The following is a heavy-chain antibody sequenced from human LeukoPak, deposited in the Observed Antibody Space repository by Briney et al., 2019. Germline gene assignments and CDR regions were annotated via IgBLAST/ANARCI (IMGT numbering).Heavy chain of an antibody. V-gene: IGHV3-11*06. D-gene: IGHD2-15*01. CDR2: ISGSSSYI. CDR3: ARDGERYCSGGSCSHIGH. J-gene: IGHJ4*02. CDR1: GFDFSDYY. Sequence: GGSLRLSCAASGFDFSDYYMSWVRQAPGKGLEWVSSISGSSSYIYYADSVKGRFTISGDNARNSLYLQMNSLRAEDTAVYYCARDGERYCSGGSCSHIGHWGQGTLVSVSS.